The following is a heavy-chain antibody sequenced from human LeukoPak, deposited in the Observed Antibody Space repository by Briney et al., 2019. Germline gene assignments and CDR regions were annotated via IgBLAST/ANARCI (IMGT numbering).Heavy chain of an antibody. CDR3: ARADDTAMVDY. D-gene: IGHD5-18*01. CDR1: GYTFTGYY. V-gene: IGHV1-3*01. J-gene: IGHJ4*02. Sequence: ASVKVSCKASGYTFTGYYMHWVRQAPGQRLEWMGWINAGNGNTKYSQKFQGRVTITRDTSASTAYMELSSLRSEDTAVYYCARADDTAMVDYWGQGTLVTVSS. CDR2: INAGNGNT.